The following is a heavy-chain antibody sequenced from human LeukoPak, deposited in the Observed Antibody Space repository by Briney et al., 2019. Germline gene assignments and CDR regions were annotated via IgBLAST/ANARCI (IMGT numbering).Heavy chain of an antibody. Sequence: SETLSLTCAVYGGSFSGYYWSWIRQPPGKGLEWIGEINHSGSTNYNPSLKSRVTISVDTSKNQFSLKLSSVTAADTAVYYCARGRTTGLYGYWGQGTLVTVSS. D-gene: IGHD1-14*01. J-gene: IGHJ4*02. CDR3: ARGRTTGLYGY. CDR1: GGSFSGYY. CDR2: INHSGST. V-gene: IGHV4-34*01.